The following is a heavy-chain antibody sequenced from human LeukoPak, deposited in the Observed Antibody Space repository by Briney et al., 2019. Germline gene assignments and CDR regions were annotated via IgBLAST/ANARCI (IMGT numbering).Heavy chain of an antibody. CDR2: INAGNGNT. Sequence: ASVNVSCKASGYTFTSYAMHWVRQAPGQRLEWMGWINAGNGNTKYSQKFQGRVTITRDTSASTAYMELSSLRSEDTAVYYCARDQGYDILTGYYLAIDYWGXXTLXTXSS. J-gene: IGHJ4*01. D-gene: IGHD3-9*01. CDR3: ARDQGYDILTGYYLAIDY. V-gene: IGHV1-3*01. CDR1: GYTFTSYA.